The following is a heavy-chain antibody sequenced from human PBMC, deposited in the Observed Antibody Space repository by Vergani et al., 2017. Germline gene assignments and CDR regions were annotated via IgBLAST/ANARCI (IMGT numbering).Heavy chain of an antibody. CDR2: IIPIFGTA. CDR3: AGGEIAAAGTLYYYGMDV. CDR1: GGTFSSYA. Sequence: QVQLVQSGAEVKKPGSSVKVSCKASGGTFSSYAISWVRQAPGQGLEWMGGIIPIFGTANYAQKFQGRVTITADESTSTAYMELSSLRSEDTAVYYCAGGEIAAAGTLYYYGMDVWGQGTTVTVSS. V-gene: IGHV1-69*12. J-gene: IGHJ6*02. D-gene: IGHD6-13*01.